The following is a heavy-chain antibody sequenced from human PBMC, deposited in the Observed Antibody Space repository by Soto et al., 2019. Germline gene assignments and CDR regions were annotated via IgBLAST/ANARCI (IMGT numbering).Heavy chain of an antibody. CDR1: GFTFSNNG. CDR3: AMDLSGGSSRLDY. Sequence: QVQLVESGGGVVQPGRSLRLSCVASGFTFSNNGIHWVRQAPGKGLEWVAVISSDGSKKYYADSVKGRFTISRDNSKNTLYLQMNSLRAEDTAVYYCAMDLSGGSSRLDYWGQGTLVTVSS. J-gene: IGHJ4*02. D-gene: IGHD2-15*01. CDR2: ISSDGSKK. V-gene: IGHV3-30*03.